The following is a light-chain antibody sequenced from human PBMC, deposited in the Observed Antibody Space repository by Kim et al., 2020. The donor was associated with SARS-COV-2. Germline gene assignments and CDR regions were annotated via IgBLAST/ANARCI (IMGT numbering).Light chain of an antibody. CDR3: LQYHNYPRT. V-gene: IGKV1-6*01. CDR2: AAS. J-gene: IGKJ1*01. CDR1: QGMRDD. Sequence: GDRVIITCRPSQGMRDDLGWYQQKPGKAPKLLMYAASSPQSGVPSRFSGSGSGTDFTLTISSLQPEDFATYYCLQYHNYPRTFGQGTKV.